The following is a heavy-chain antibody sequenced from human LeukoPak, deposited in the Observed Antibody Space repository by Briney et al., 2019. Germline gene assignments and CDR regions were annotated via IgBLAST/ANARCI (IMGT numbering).Heavy chain of an antibody. Sequence: GGSLRLSCAASGFTFSDYYMSWIRQAPGKGLEWVAVISYDGSNKYYADSVKGRFTISRDNSKNTLYLQMNSLRAGDTAVYYCAKDPPRYDFWSGYVDYWGQGTLVTVSS. D-gene: IGHD3-3*01. CDR1: GFTFSDYY. CDR2: ISYDGSNK. J-gene: IGHJ4*02. V-gene: IGHV3-30*18. CDR3: AKDPPRYDFWSGYVDY.